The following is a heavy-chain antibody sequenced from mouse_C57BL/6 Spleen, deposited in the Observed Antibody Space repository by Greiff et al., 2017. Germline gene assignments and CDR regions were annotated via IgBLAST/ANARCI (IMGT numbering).Heavy chain of an antibody. D-gene: IGHD1-1*02. CDR3: ARITMAKEGFAY. J-gene: IGHJ3*01. CDR2: IHPNSGGT. CDR1: GYTFTSYW. Sequence: VQLQQPGAELVKPGASVKLSCKASGYTFTSYWMHWVKQRPGQGLEWIGMIHPNSGGTNYNEKFKSKATLAVDKSSSTAYMQLSSLTSEDSAVYYWARITMAKEGFAYWGQGTLVTVSA. V-gene: IGHV1-64*01.